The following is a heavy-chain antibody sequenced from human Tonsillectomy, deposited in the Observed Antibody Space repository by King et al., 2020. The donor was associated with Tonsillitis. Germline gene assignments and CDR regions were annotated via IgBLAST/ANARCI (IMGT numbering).Heavy chain of an antibody. J-gene: IGHJ4*02. Sequence: VQLVESGGGVVQPGRALRLSCAASVFTFSKYAMHWVRQAPGKGLEWVAVIAYDGSTKYYAVSVKGRFTISRDNSKNTLYVQMNSLRAEDTAVYYCTSEFRNDILTDDKFFDHWGQGTLVTVSS. D-gene: IGHD3-9*01. CDR1: VFTFSKYA. CDR3: TSEFRNDILTDDKFFDH. CDR2: IAYDGSTK. V-gene: IGHV3-30*01.